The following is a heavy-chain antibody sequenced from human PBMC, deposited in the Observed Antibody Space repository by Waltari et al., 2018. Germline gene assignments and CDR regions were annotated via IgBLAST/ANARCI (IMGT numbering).Heavy chain of an antibody. V-gene: IGHV1-3*04. D-gene: IGHD3-3*01. J-gene: IGHJ4*02. CDR1: GYTFTTYA. CDR2: INTGNGNT. CDR3: ARDPLGEEWYFDY. Sequence: QVQLVQSGAEVKRPGASVKVSCKASGYTFTTYAIHWLRQAPGQRPEWMGWINTGNGNTKYSQRLQGRVTITRDTSASTAYMELSSLKSEDTAVYYCARDPLGEEWYFDYWGQGTLVTVSS.